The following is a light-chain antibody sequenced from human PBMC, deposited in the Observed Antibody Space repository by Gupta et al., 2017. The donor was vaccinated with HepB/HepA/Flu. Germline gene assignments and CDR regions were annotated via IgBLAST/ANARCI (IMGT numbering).Light chain of an antibody. Sequence: GERATLSCRASQSVSSIYLAWYHQKPGQAPRLLIYGTSSRATDIPDRFSGSGSGTDFTLTISRLEPEDFAVYYCQQHVTLPWTFGQGTKVEFK. J-gene: IGKJ1*01. CDR1: QSVSSIY. CDR2: GTS. CDR3: QQHVTLPWT. V-gene: IGKV3-20*01.